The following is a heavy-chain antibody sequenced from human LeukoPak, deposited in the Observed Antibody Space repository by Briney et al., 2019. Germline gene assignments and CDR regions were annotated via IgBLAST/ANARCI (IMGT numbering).Heavy chain of an antibody. V-gene: IGHV4-34*01. Sequence: PSETLSLPCAVYGGSFSGYYWSWIRQPPGKGLEWIGEINHSGSTNYNPSLKSRVTISVDTSKNQFSLKLSSVTAADTAVYYCAREGAVAGTLGYYYMDVWGKGTTVTVSS. J-gene: IGHJ6*03. D-gene: IGHD6-19*01. CDR1: GGSFSGYY. CDR2: INHSGST. CDR3: AREGAVAGTLGYYYMDV.